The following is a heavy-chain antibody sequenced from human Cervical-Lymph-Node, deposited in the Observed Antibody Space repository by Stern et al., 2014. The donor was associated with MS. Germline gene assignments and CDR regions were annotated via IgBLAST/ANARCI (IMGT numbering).Heavy chain of an antibody. CDR3: ARETGWFGELSYYGMDV. V-gene: IGHV1-18*01. D-gene: IGHD3-10*01. CDR1: GYTFTSYG. Sequence: QVQLVQSGAEVKKPGASVKVSCKASGYTFTSYGISWVRQAPGQGLEWMGWVSAYNGNTNYAQKLQGRVTMTTDTSSTAYMELRSLRSDDTAVYYCARETGWFGELSYYGMDVWGQGTTVTVSS. CDR2: VSAYNGNT. J-gene: IGHJ6*02.